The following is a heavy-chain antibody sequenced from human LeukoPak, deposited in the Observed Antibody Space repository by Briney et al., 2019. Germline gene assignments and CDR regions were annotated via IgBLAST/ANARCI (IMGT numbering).Heavy chain of an antibody. CDR1: GGSISSYY. D-gene: IGHD6-19*01. J-gene: IGHJ4*02. V-gene: IGHV4-59*01. CDR2: IYYSGST. CDR3: ARDSSGWYRFDY. Sequence: KTSETLSLTCTVSGGSISSYYWSWIRQPPGKGLEWIGYIYYSGSTNYNPSLKSRVTISVDTSKNQFSLKLSSVTAADTAVYYCARDSSGWYRFDYWGQGTLVTVSS.